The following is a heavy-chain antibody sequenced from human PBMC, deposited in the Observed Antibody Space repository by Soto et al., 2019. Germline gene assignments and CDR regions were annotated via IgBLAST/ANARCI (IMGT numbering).Heavy chain of an antibody. D-gene: IGHD4-17*01. Sequence: QVQLVESGGGVVQPGRSLRLSCAASGFTFSRYGMHWVRQAPGKGLEWVAVIWYDGSNKYYADSVKGRFTISRDNSKNTLYLQMDSLRAEDTAMYYCARGEDSVTIDYWGQGTLVTVSS. CDR2: IWYDGSNK. CDR3: ARGEDSVTIDY. CDR1: GFTFSRYG. J-gene: IGHJ4*02. V-gene: IGHV3-33*01.